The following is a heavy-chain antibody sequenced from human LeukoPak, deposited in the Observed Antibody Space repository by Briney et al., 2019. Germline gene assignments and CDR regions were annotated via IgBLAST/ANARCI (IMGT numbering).Heavy chain of an antibody. V-gene: IGHV4-59*08. CDR3: ARQYYYDSSGYPRGWFDP. CDR2: IYYSGST. J-gene: IGHJ5*02. CDR1: GGSTSSYY. Sequence: PSETLSLTCTVSGGSTSSYYWSWIRQPPGKGLEWIGYIYYSGSTNYNPSLKSRVTISVDTSKNQFSLKLSSVTAADTAVYYCARQYYYDSSGYPRGWFDPWGQGTLVTVSS. D-gene: IGHD3-22*01.